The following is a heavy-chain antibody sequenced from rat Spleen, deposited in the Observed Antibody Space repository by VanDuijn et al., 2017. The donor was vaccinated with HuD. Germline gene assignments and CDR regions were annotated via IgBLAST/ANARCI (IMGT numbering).Heavy chain of an antibody. D-gene: IGHD4-3*01. V-gene: IGHV2-63*01. CDR3: ASYNSGFDY. CDR1: DFSFPSYN. J-gene: IGHJ2*01. CDR2: MRFNGDP. Sequence: QVQLKESGPGLVQPSQTLSLTCTVSDFSFPSYNIHWVRQPPGKGLEWLGRMRFNGDPSYNSVLRSRLSITRDTSENQVFLEMNSLQTDDTGTYYCASYNSGFDYWGQGVKVTVSS.